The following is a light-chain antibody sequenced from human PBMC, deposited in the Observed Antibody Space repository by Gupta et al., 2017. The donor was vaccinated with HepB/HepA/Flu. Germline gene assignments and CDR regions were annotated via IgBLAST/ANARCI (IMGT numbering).Light chain of an antibody. J-gene: IGKJ2*01. CDR3: QQYNNWPPRYT. Sequence: EIVMTQSPATLSVSPGERATLSCRASQSVGSNLAWYQQKPGQAPRLLIYGASTRATGIPAKFSGSGSGTEFSLTISSVQSEDFAVYYGQQYNNWPPRYTFGQGTKLEI. CDR1: QSVGSN. V-gene: IGKV3-15*01. CDR2: GAS.